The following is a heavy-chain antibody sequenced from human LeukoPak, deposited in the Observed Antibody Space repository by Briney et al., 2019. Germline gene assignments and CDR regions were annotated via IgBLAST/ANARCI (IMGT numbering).Heavy chain of an antibody. CDR3: TKDVGRLTLVRGEPYYYYGMDV. J-gene: IGHJ6*04. V-gene: IGHV3-30*18. CDR1: GFTLSNYG. Sequence: GRSLRLSCAASGFTLSNYGMHWVRQAPGKGLEWVAVVSYDGNHKYYAASAKGRFAISRDNSKNTLYLQMNSLRVEDAAVYYCTKDVGRLTLVRGEPYYYYGMDVWGKGTTVTVS. D-gene: IGHD3-10*01. CDR2: VSYDGNHK.